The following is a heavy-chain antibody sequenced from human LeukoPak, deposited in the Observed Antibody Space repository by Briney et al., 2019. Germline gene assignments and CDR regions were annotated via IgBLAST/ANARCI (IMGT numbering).Heavy chain of an antibody. J-gene: IGHJ4*02. CDR1: GFTFSSYT. CDR2: INSSSSYI. Sequence: GGSLRLSCAASGFTFSSYTMNWVRQAPGKGLEWVSSINSSSSYIYYADSLKGRFTISRDNAKNSLYLQMNSLRAEDTGVYYCAIVRGVYSYGHPYYFDYWGQGTLVTVSS. V-gene: IGHV3-21*01. D-gene: IGHD5-18*01. CDR3: AIVRGVYSYGHPYYFDY.